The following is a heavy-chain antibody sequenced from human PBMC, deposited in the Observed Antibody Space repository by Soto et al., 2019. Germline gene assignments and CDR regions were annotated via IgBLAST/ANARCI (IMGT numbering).Heavy chain of an antibody. D-gene: IGHD6-13*01. CDR3: TLGSWSAETFDI. Sequence: QVQLVQSGAEVKKPGSSVKVSCKASGGTFSTYTVIWVRQAPGQGLEWMGRIIPMLDITNTAQSFQGRVTITADKSTSTAYLELSTQRSDDTAIYFCTLGSWSAETFDIWGRGTMVTVSS. V-gene: IGHV1-69*02. CDR1: GGTFSTYT. J-gene: IGHJ3*02. CDR2: IIPMLDIT.